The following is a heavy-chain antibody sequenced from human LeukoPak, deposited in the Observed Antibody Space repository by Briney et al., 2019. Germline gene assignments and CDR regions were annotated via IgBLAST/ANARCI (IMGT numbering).Heavy chain of an antibody. J-gene: IGHJ3*02. D-gene: IGHD3-22*01. CDR2: IYYSGST. CDR1: GGSISSYY. Sequence: SETLSLTCTVSGGSISSYYWSWIRQPPGKGLEWIGYIYYSGSTNYNPSLKSRVTISVDTSKNQFSLKLSSVTAADTAAYYCARASDYYDSSGRDAFDIWGQGTMVTVSS. CDR3: ARASDYYDSSGRDAFDI. V-gene: IGHV4-59*01.